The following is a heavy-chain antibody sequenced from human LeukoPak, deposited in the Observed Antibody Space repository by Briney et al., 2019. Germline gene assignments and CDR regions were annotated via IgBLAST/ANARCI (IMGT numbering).Heavy chain of an antibody. V-gene: IGHV3-23*01. Sequence: GGSLRLSCAASGFTFSSYAMSWVRQAPGKGLEWVSAISGSGGSTYYADSVKGRSTISRDNSKNTLYLQMNSLRAEDTAVYYCAKVVAGTHPGDYFDYWGQGTLVTVSS. D-gene: IGHD2-15*01. CDR3: AKVVAGTHPGDYFDY. J-gene: IGHJ4*02. CDR1: GFTFSSYA. CDR2: ISGSGGST.